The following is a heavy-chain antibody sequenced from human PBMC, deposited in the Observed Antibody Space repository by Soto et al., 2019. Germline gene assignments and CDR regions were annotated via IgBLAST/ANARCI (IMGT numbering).Heavy chain of an antibody. D-gene: IGHD5-12*01. Sequence: SETLSLTCTVSGGSISSYYWSWIRQPPGKGLEWIGYIYYSGSTNYNPSLKSRVTISVDTSKNQFSLKLSSVTAADTAVYYCAGDDNGRYDGNCFDPRGQGTLGTVSS. V-gene: IGHV4-59*01. CDR3: AGDDNGRYDGNCFDP. J-gene: IGHJ5*02. CDR1: GGSISSYY. CDR2: IYYSGST.